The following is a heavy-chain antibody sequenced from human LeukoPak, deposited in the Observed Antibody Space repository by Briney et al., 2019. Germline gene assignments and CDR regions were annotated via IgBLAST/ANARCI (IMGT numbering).Heavy chain of an antibody. Sequence: GGSLRLSCAASGFTFSSYAISWVRQAPGKGLEWVSAISGSGGSTYYADSVKGRFTISRDNSKNTLYLQMNSLRAEDTAVYYCARGAYRISWPGIDYWGQGTLVTVSS. V-gene: IGHV3-23*01. D-gene: IGHD3-16*02. CDR2: ISGSGGST. CDR3: ARGAYRISWPGIDY. J-gene: IGHJ4*02. CDR1: GFTFSSYA.